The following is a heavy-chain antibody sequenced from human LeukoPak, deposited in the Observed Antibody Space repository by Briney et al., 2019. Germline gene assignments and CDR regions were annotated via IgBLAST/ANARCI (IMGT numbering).Heavy chain of an antibody. CDR1: GVSISSFN. D-gene: IGHD2-8*02. J-gene: IGHJ4*02. V-gene: IGHV4-59*01. CDR3: AAYVTTGGHSRVAFDY. Sequence: SETLSLSCSVSGVSISSFNWNWIRQPPGKRLEWIGYIYHTGSTNRNPSLKSRVTISVDTSKNQFSLNLKSVTAADTAVYYCAAYVTTGGHSRVAFDYWGQGTLVTVSS. CDR2: IYHTGST.